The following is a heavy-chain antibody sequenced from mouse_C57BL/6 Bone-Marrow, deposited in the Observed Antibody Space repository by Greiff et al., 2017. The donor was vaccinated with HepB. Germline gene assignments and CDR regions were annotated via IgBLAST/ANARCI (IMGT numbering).Heavy chain of an antibody. J-gene: IGHJ4*01. D-gene: IGHD3-3*01. CDR2: IYPSDSET. Sequence: QVQLQQPGAELVRPGSSVKLSCKASGYTFTSYWMDWVKQRPGQGLEWIGNIYPSDSETHYNQKFKDKATLTVDKSSSTAYMQLSSLTSEDSAVYYCARRGRRTMDYWGQGTSVTVSS. CDR3: ARRGRRTMDY. CDR1: GYTFTSYW. V-gene: IGHV1-61*01.